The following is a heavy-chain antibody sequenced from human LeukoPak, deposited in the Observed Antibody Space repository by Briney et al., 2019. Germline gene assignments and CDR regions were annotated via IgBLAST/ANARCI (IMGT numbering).Heavy chain of an antibody. D-gene: IGHD5-12*01. Sequence: PSETLSLTCTVSGGSISSYYWSWIRQPPGKGLEWIGYIYYSGSTNYNPSLKSRVTISVDTSKNQFSLKLSSVTAADTAMYYCAVGLRYHFDYWGQGTLVTVSS. CDR3: AVGLRYHFDY. V-gene: IGHV4-59*08. CDR1: GGSISSYY. J-gene: IGHJ4*02. CDR2: IYYSGST.